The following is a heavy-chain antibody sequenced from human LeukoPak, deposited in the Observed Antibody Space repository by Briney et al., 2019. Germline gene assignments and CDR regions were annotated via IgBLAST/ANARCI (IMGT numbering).Heavy chain of an antibody. Sequence: GGSLRLSCAASGFTFSSYSINWVRQAPGKGLEWVSYISSSSSTIYYADSVKGRFTISRDNAKNSLYLQMNSLRAEDTAVYYCARPTQYGYGISDYWGQGTLVTVSS. CDR3: ARPTQYGYGISDY. J-gene: IGHJ4*02. V-gene: IGHV3-48*01. CDR2: ISSSSSTI. CDR1: GFTFSSYS. D-gene: IGHD5-18*01.